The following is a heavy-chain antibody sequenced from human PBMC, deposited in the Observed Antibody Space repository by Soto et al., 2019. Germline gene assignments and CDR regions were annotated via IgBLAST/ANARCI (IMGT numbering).Heavy chain of an antibody. Sequence: EVQLVESGGGLVQPGGSLRLSCAASGFTFSSYSMNWVRQAPGKGLEWVSYISSSSTIYYADSVKGRFTISRDNAKNSLYLQMNSLRDEDTAVYYCARVIAAAGAFDIWGQGTMVTVSS. CDR3: ARVIAAAGAFDI. J-gene: IGHJ3*02. CDR2: ISSSSTI. D-gene: IGHD6-13*01. V-gene: IGHV3-48*02. CDR1: GFTFSSYS.